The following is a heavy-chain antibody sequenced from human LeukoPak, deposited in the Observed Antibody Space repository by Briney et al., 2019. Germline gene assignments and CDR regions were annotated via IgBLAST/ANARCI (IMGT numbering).Heavy chain of an antibody. D-gene: IGHD3-10*01. CDR1: GFSFSDFW. CDR2: IRGDGYDT. Sequence: GGSLRLSCAASGFSFSDFWMHWVRQTPGKGLVWVSRIRGDGYDTNYADSVEGRFTISRDNARHTLYLQMNSLRADDTAVYYCASDRVLGSGSLDNWGQVTLVTVSS. V-gene: IGHV3-74*01. J-gene: IGHJ4*02. CDR3: ASDRVLGSGSLDN.